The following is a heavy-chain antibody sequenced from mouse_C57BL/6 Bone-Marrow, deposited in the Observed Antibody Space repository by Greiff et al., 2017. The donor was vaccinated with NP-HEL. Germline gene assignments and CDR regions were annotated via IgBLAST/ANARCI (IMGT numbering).Heavy chain of an antibody. CDR2: IYPRSGNT. CDR1: GYTFTSYG. CDR3: ARPYYYGSSPYYAMDY. D-gene: IGHD1-1*01. V-gene: IGHV1-81*01. Sequence: VQLQQSGAELARPGASVKLSCKASGYTFTSYGISWVKQRTGQGLEWIGEIYPRSGNTYYNEKSKGKATLTADKSSSTAYMELRSLTSEDSAVYFCARPYYYGSSPYYAMDYWGQGTSVTVSS. J-gene: IGHJ4*01.